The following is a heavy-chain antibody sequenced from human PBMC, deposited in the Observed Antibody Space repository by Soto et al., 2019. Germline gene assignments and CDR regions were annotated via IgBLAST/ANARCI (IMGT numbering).Heavy chain of an antibody. CDR1: GYSFTSYW. CDR3: ARHVKTGIVVVPAAIGGMDV. D-gene: IGHD2-2*02. Sequence: PGESLKISCKGSGYSFTSYWISWVRQMPGKGLEWMGRIDPSDSYTNYSPSFQGHVTISADKSISTAYLQWSSLKASDTAMYYCARHVKTGIVVVPAAIGGMDVWGQGTTVTVSS. J-gene: IGHJ6*02. CDR2: IDPSDSYT. V-gene: IGHV5-10-1*01.